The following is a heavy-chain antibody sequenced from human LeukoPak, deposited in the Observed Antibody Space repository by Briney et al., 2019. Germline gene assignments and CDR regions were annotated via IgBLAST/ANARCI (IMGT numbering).Heavy chain of an antibody. J-gene: IGHJ4*02. CDR1: GGTFSSYA. CDR2: IIPIFGTA. D-gene: IGHD5-18*01. CDR3: ARAKEGNTAMVEGPPRV. V-gene: IGHV1-69*01. Sequence: AASVRVSCKASGGTFSSYAISWVRQAPGQGLEWMGGIIPIFGTANYAQKFQGRVTITAHESTSTAYMELSSLRSEDTAVYYCARAKEGNTAMVEGPPRVWGQGTLVTVSS.